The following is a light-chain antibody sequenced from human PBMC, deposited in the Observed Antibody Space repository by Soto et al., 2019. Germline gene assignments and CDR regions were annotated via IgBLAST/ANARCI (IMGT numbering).Light chain of an antibody. CDR1: NRDIGAYNL. Sequence: QSALTQPASVSGSLGQSITISCTGSNRDIGAYNLVSWYQQYPDTAPKLIIYEVRNRPSGVPDRFSGSKSGTSASLAISGLQSEDEADYYCAAWDDSLSCPVFGGGTKLTVL. J-gene: IGLJ3*02. CDR3: AAWDDSLSCPV. V-gene: IGLV2-14*01. CDR2: EVR.